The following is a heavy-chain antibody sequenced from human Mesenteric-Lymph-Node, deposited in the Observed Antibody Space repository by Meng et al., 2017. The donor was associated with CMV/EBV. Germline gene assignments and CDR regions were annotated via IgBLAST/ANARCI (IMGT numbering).Heavy chain of an antibody. CDR3: TRDVRRGWFDP. CDR1: GFTFSSYS. V-gene: IGHV3-21*01. J-gene: IGHJ5*02. CDR2: ISSSSSYI. Sequence: GESLKISCAASGFTFSSYSMNWVRQAPGKGLEWVSSISSSSSYIYYADSVKGRFTISRDNAKNTLHLQMNSLRAEDTAVYYCTRDVRRGWFDPWGQGTLVTVSS.